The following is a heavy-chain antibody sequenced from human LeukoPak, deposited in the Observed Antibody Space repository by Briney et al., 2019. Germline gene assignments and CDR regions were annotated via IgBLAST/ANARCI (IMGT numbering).Heavy chain of an antibody. CDR1: GGSISSSSYY. D-gene: IGHD4-11*01. CDR2: IYYSGTT. CDR3: ARPAVKYSNYYFDY. V-gene: IGHV4-39*01. Sequence: TSETLSLTCTVSGGSISSSSYYWGWIRQPPGKGLEWIGSIYYSGTTYYNPPLKSRVTISVDTSKNQFSLNLSSVTAADTAVYYCARPAVKYSNYYFDYWGQGTLVTVSS. J-gene: IGHJ4*02.